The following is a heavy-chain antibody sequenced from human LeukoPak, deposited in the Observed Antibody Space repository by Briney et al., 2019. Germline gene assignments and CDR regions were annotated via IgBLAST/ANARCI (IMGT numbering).Heavy chain of an antibody. V-gene: IGHV4-34*01. D-gene: IGHD3-9*01. J-gene: IGHJ4*02. CDR1: GGSFSGYY. CDR3: ATYHDISSGYTFDS. CDR2: INRSGST. Sequence: SETLSLTCAVYGGSFSGYYWSWIRQPPGKGLEWIGEINRSGSTNYNPSLKSRVTISVDTSKNQFSLKLSSVTAADTAVYYCATYHDISSGYTFDSWGQGTLVTASS.